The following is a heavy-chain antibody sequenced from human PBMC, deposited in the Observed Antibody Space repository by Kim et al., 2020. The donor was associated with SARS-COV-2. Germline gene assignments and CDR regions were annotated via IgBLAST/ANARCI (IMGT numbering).Heavy chain of an antibody. Sequence: GGSLRLSCAASGFTFSSYGMHWVRQAPGKGLEWVAVISYDGSNKYYADSVKGRFTISRDNSKNTLYLQMNSLRAEDTAVYYCARDAGTTVTTDYWGQGTLVTVSS. J-gene: IGHJ4*02. D-gene: IGHD4-17*01. CDR2: ISYDGSNK. V-gene: IGHV3-33*05. CDR1: GFTFSSYG. CDR3: ARDAGTTVTTDY.